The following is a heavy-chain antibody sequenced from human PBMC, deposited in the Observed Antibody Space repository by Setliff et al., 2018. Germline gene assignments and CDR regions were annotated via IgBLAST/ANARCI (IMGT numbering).Heavy chain of an antibody. CDR1: GYIFTNYW. Sequence: GESLKISCKASGYIFTNYWIGWVRQMPGKGLEWMGVIYPGDSDTRYSPSFQGQVTISADKSINTAYLQWSSLEASDTAIYYCTRHEDRNKCTSSSCYRENDAFDVWGQEAMVTVSS. J-gene: IGHJ3*01. CDR2: IYPGDSDT. D-gene: IGHD2-2*01. CDR3: TRHEDRNKCTSSSCYRENDAFDV. V-gene: IGHV5-51*01.